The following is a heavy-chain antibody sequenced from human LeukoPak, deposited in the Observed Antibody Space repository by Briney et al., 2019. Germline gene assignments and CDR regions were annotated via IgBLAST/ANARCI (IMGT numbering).Heavy chain of an antibody. J-gene: IGHJ4*02. CDR3: AKDRAYSFDY. CDR1: GFTFSSYA. Sequence: PGGSLRLSCAASGFTFSSYAMSWVRQAPGKGLEWVSAISGSGGSTYYADSVKGRFTFFRDNSKNTLYLQMNSLRADDTAVYYCAKDRAYSFDYWGQGTLVTVSS. V-gene: IGHV3-23*01. CDR2: ISGSGGST. D-gene: IGHD3-16*01.